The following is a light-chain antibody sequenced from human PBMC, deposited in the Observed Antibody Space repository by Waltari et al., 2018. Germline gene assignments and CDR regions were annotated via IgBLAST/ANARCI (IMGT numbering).Light chain of an antibody. CDR3: GTWDDGVHTRL. V-gene: IGLV1-44*01. Sequence: QSLLAQPPSVSGTPGQRVIISCSGSSANIAGNTVAWYQQAPGAAPRLLIFKNTQRQSGVPDRFFASKSGTSASLSISGLQAEDEADYYCGTWDDGVHTRLFGGGTRLTVL. CDR2: KNT. J-gene: IGLJ2*01. CDR1: SANIAGNT.